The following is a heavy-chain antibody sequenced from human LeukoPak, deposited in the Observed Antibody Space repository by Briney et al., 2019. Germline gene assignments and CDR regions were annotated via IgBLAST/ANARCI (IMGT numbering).Heavy chain of an antibody. D-gene: IGHD6-19*01. CDR2: MNPNCGNT. V-gene: IGHV1-8*01. Sequence: ASVKVSCKASGYTFTSYDINWVRQATGQGLEWMGWMNPNCGNTGYAQKFQGRVTITRNTSISTAYMELSSLRSEDTAVYYCARGRGYSSGWSYDAFDIWGQGTMVTVSS. CDR1: GYTFTSYD. J-gene: IGHJ3*02. CDR3: ARGRGYSSGWSYDAFDI.